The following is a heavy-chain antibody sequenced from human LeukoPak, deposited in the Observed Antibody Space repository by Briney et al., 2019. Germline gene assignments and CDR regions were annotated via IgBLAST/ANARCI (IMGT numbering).Heavy chain of an antibody. CDR3: AKADCSGGSCCKYGY. V-gene: IGHV3-23*01. J-gene: IGHJ4*02. Sequence: GGSLRLSCAASGFTFSSYAMSWVRQAPGKGLEWVSAISGSGGSTYYADSVKGRFTISRDNSKNTLYLQMNSLRAEDTAVYYCAKADCSGGSCCKYGYWGQGTLVTVSS. D-gene: IGHD2-15*01. CDR2: ISGSGGST. CDR1: GFTFSSYA.